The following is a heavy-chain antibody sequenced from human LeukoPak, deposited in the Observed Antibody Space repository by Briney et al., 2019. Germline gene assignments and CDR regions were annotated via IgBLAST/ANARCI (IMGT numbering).Heavy chain of an antibody. J-gene: IGHJ4*02. V-gene: IGHV1-2*02. Sequence: GASVKVSCKASGYTFTGYYMHWVRQAPGQGLEWMGWINPNSGGTNYAQKFQGRVTMTRDTSISTAYMEPSRLRSDDTAVYYCARESYNSGSYSFDYWGQGTLVTVSS. CDR1: GYTFTGYY. CDR2: INPNSGGT. D-gene: IGHD1-26*01. CDR3: ARESYNSGSYSFDY.